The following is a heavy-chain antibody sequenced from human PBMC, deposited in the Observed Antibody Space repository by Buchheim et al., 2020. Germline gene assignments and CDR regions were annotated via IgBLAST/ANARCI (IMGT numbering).Heavy chain of an antibody. D-gene: IGHD6-6*01. CDR1: GFTFSSYW. J-gene: IGHJ4*02. Sequence: EVQLVESGGGLVQPGGSLRLFCAASGFTFSSYWMSWVRQAPGKGLEWVAKIKQDGSEKYYVDSVKGRLTISRDNAKNSLYFQMNSLRAGDTAVYYCAREGRAARPVAYWGQGTL. CDR3: AREGRAARPVAY. V-gene: IGHV3-7*01. CDR2: IKQDGSEK.